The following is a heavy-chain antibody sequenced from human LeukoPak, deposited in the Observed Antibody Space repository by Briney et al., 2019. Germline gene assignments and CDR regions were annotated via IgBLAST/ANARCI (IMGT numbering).Heavy chain of an antibody. CDR1: GGSLSGYY. Sequence: SSETLSLTCTVYGGSLSGYYWRWIRQPPGKGLVWIGDINHSGSPNYNPSLKSRVTISVDTSKNQFSLKLSSVTAADTAVYYCARWGNVAAAIGLENYYFDYWGQGTLVTVSS. V-gene: IGHV4-34*01. CDR2: INHSGSP. D-gene: IGHD2-2*02. J-gene: IGHJ4*02. CDR3: ARWGNVAAAIGLENYYFDY.